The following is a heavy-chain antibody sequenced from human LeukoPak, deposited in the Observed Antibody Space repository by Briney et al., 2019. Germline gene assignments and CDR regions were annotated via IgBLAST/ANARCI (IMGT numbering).Heavy chain of an antibody. J-gene: IGHJ5*02. D-gene: IGHD6-13*01. V-gene: IGHV1-18*01. CDR1: GYTFTSYG. CDR2: ISAYNGNT. CDR3: ARGSAAGTGRRDWFDP. Sequence: ASVKVSCKASGYTFTSYGISWVRQAPGQGLEWMGWISAYNGNTNYAQKLQGRVTMATDTSTSTAYMELRSLRSDDTAVYYCARGSAAGTGRRDWFDPWGQGTLVTVSS.